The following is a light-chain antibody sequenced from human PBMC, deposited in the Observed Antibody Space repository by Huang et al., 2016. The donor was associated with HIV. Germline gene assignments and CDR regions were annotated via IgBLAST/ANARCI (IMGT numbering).Light chain of an antibody. Sequence: EIVLTQSPATLSLSPVEGGTLSCRASQSISNFLAWFQQKPGQAPRLLITDASNRATGIPARFSGSGSGTDFTLTISSLEPEDFAVYYCQQRSNWPLTFGGGTKVEIK. CDR3: QQRSNWPLT. J-gene: IGKJ4*01. CDR2: DAS. V-gene: IGKV3-11*01. CDR1: QSISNF.